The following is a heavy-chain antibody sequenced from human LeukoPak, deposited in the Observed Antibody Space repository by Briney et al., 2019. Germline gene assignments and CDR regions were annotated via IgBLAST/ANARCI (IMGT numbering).Heavy chain of an antibody. V-gene: IGHV3-33*01. CDR2: MWNDGITG. Sequence: GGSLRLSCAASGFNFREYGMHWVRQAPGKGLEWVAVMWNDGITGKYADSVRGRFSVSRDNSKNTVYLQMDSLRADDTSVYYCARDGGYSVFGVVITPNFDYWGQGTLVTVSS. J-gene: IGHJ4*02. CDR1: GFNFREYG. D-gene: IGHD3-3*01. CDR3: ARDGGYSVFGVVITPNFDY.